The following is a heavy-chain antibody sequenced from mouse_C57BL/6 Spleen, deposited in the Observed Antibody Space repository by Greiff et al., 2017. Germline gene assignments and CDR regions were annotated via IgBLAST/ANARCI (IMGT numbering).Heavy chain of an antibody. CDR3: ARKDSINPDYYFGC. J-gene: IGHJ2*01. D-gene: IGHD1-1*01. V-gene: IGHV1-64*01. CDR1: GYTFTSYW. CDR2: IHPNSGST. Sequence: QVQLTQPGAELVKPGASVKLSCKASGYTFTSYWMHRVKQRPGQGLEWIGMIHPNSGSTNYNEKFKSKATMTVDKSSSPADVQLSRLTSEDSAVYYCARKDSINPDYYFGCWGQGPTLTVAS.